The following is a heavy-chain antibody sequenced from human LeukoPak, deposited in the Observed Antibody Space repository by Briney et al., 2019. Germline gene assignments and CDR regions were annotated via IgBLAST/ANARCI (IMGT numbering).Heavy chain of an antibody. CDR1: GFTFSNFA. CDR3: AKGVAVASPYYFDY. D-gene: IGHD6-19*01. J-gene: IGHJ4*02. Sequence: GGSLRLSCAASGFTFSNFAMSWVRQAPGKGLEWVSAISGTGGNTFYTDSVTGRFTISRDNSKNTLYVQMNSLRAEDTAVYYCAKGVAVASPYYFDYWGQGTLVTVSS. CDR2: ISGTGGNT. V-gene: IGHV3-23*01.